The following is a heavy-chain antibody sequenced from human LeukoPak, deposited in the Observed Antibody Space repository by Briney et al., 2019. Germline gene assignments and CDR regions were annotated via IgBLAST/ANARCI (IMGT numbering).Heavy chain of an antibody. Sequence: PSETLSLTCAVYGGSLNGYYWSWIRQPPGKGLEWIGSIYYSGSTYYNPSLKSRVTISVDTSKNQFSLKLSSVTAADTAVYYCARHQYDFWSGYYEIFDYWGQGTLVTVSS. J-gene: IGHJ4*02. D-gene: IGHD3-3*01. V-gene: IGHV4-39*01. CDR3: ARHQYDFWSGYYEIFDY. CDR1: GGSLNGYY. CDR2: IYYSGST.